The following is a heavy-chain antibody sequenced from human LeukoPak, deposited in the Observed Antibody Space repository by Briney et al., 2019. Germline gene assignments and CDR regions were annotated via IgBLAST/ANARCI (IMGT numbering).Heavy chain of an antibody. V-gene: IGHV4-59*01. Sequence: SETLSLTCTVSGGSISSYYWSWIRQPPGKGLEGIGYIHYSGSTNYNPSLKSRVTISVDTSKNQFSLKLSSVTAADTAVYYCARATSRANWFDPWGQGTLVTVSS. CDR3: ARATSRANWFDP. CDR1: GGSISSYY. CDR2: IHYSGST. J-gene: IGHJ5*02.